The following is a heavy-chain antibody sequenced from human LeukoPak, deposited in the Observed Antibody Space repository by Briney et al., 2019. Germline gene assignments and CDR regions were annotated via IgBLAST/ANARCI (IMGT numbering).Heavy chain of an antibody. J-gene: IGHJ5*02. Sequence: GASVKVSCKASGYTFTSYDINWVRQATGQGPEWMGWLNPNSGDTGYAQKFQGRVTITRDTSISTAYMELSRLRSDDTAVYYCARDKGGWLLAWGQGTLVTVSS. CDR1: GYTFTSYD. CDR2: LNPNSGDT. V-gene: IGHV1-8*03. CDR3: ARDKGGWLLA. D-gene: IGHD3-22*01.